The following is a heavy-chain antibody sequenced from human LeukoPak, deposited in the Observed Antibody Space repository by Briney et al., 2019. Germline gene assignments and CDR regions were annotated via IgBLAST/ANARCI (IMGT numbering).Heavy chain of an antibody. D-gene: IGHD6-19*01. Sequence: GGSLRLSCEASGFTFSSHAMSWVRQAPGKGLEWVSVISGSGGFTYYADSVKGRFTISRDNSKNTLYLRMNSLRAEDTAVYYCAKDPTVAGTAEYFQHWGQGTLVTVSS. V-gene: IGHV3-23*01. J-gene: IGHJ1*01. CDR2: ISGSGGFT. CDR3: AKDPTVAGTAEYFQH. CDR1: GFTFSSHA.